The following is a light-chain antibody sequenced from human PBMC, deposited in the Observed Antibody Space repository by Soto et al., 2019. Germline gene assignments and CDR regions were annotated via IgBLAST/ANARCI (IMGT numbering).Light chain of an antibody. J-gene: IGKJ2*01. Sequence: DIVMTQSPDSLAVSLGERATINCKSSQSVLYSSNNKNYLAWYQQRPGQPPKLLIYWASTRESGVPDRFNGSGSGTDFTLTITSLQAEDVAVYYCQQYESTPPTFGQGTKLEIK. CDR1: QSVLYSSNNKNY. CDR3: QQYESTPPT. V-gene: IGKV4-1*01. CDR2: WAS.